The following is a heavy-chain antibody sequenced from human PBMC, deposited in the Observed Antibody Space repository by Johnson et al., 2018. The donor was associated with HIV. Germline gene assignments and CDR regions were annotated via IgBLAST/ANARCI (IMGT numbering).Heavy chain of an antibody. Sequence: VQLVESGGGLVQPGRSLRLSCAASGFTFDDYAMHWVRQAPGKGLEWVSGISWNSGSIGYADSVKGRFTISRDNAKNSLYLQMNSLRAEDTAVYYCARERWGDCDSSGARGALDIWGQGTMVTVSS. V-gene: IGHV3-9*01. CDR3: ARERWGDCDSSGARGALDI. CDR2: ISWNSGSI. J-gene: IGHJ3*02. D-gene: IGHD3-22*01. CDR1: GFTFDDYA.